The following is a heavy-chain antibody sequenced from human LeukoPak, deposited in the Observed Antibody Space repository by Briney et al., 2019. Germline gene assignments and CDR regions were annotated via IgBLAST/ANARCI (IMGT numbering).Heavy chain of an antibody. CDR1: GFTFSSYG. CDR2: IRYDGSNK. J-gene: IGHJ6*02. Sequence: PGGSLRLSCAASGFTFSSYGMHWVRQAPGKGLEWVAFIRYDGSNKYYADSVKGRFTISRDNSKNTLYLQMNSLRAEDTAVYYCAKEGIAVAGTTYYGMDVWGQGTTVTVSS. CDR3: AKEGIAVAGTTYYGMDV. D-gene: IGHD6-19*01. V-gene: IGHV3-30*02.